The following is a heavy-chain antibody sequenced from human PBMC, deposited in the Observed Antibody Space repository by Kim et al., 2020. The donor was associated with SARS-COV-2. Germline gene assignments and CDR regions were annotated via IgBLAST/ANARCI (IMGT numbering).Heavy chain of an antibody. D-gene: IGHD1-1*01. CDR2: IYPGDSDT. V-gene: IGHV5-51*01. Sequence: GESLKISCKGSGYSFTSYWIGWVRQMPGKGLEWMGIIYPGDSDTRYSPSFQGQVTISADKSISTAYLQWSSLKASDTAMYYCARVGPGGRAATYTSTNWFDPWGQGTLVTVSS. CDR1: GYSFTSYW. CDR3: ARVGPGGRAATYTSTNWFDP. J-gene: IGHJ5*02.